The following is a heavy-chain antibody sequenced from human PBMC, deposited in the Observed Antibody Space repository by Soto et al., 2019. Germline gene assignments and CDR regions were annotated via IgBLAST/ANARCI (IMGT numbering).Heavy chain of an antibody. D-gene: IGHD3-10*01. CDR3: ARDRPGISVIRAVKTYNYFDP. J-gene: IGHJ5*02. CDR1: GYNFLTYG. CDR2: ISTDNTHR. Sequence: ASVKVSCKASGYNFLTYGISWLRQAPGRGLEWMGWISTDNTHRNYAQNFQERVTMTTDTSTNSAYMELRSLRSDDTAIYYCARDRPGISVIRAVKTYNYFDPWGQGTLVTVSS. V-gene: IGHV1-18*01.